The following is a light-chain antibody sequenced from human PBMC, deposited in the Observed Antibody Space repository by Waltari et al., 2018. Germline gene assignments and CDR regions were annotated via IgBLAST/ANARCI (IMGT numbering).Light chain of an antibody. CDR1: QGISDF. CDR3: QLLNSSQWT. V-gene: IGKV1-9*01. J-gene: IGKJ1*01. Sequence: IQMTQSPSSLSASVGDRVTITCRASQGISDFLAWYQQKPGKATKLLIYAASTLQSGVPSRFSGSGSGTDFTLTITSLQPEDVATYYCQLLNSSQWTFGQGTKVDMK. CDR2: AAS.